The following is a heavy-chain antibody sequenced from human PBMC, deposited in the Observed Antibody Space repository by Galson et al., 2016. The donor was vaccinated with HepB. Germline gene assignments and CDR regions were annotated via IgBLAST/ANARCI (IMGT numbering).Heavy chain of an antibody. V-gene: IGHV3-23*01. CDR2: ISGRGSGAT. CDR1: GFTFRNYA. Sequence: SLRLSCAASGFTFRNYAMGWVRQAPGKGLEWVSTISGRGSGATFYADSVKGRFTISRDGAKNSVFLQMHSLRVEDTAIYYCARDPYGDHESFDFWGQGTLVTVSS. J-gene: IGHJ5*01. CDR3: ARDPYGDHESFDF. D-gene: IGHD4-17*01.